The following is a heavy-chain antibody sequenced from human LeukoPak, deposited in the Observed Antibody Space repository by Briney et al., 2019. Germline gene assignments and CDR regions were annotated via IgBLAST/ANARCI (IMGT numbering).Heavy chain of an antibody. J-gene: IGHJ6*04. D-gene: IGHD3-10*01. CDR2: INHSGST. CDR3: ARPRITMVRGYGMDV. Sequence: PSETLSLTCAVYGGSFSGYYWSWIRQLPGKGLEWIGEINHSGSTNYNPSLKSRVTISVDTSKNRFSLKLSSVTAADTAVYYCARPRITMVRGYGMDVWGKGTTVTVSS. CDR1: GGSFSGYY. V-gene: IGHV4-34*01.